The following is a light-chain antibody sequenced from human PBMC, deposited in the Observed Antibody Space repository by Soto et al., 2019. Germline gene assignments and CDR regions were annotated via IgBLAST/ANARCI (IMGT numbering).Light chain of an antibody. Sequence: QSVLTQPPSASGTPGQRVTISCSGSSSNIGSNYVYWYQQLPGTAPKLLIYRNNHRPSGVPDRFSGSKSGTSASLAISGLRSEDEADYYCAAWDDSLSGTVFGGGTKFTVL. CDR1: SSNIGSNY. CDR3: AAWDDSLSGTV. V-gene: IGLV1-47*01. CDR2: RNN. J-gene: IGLJ2*01.